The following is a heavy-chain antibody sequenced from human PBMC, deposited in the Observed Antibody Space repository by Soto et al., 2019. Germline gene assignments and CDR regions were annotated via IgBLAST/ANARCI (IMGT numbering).Heavy chain of an antibody. CDR2: ITSGSSYI. V-gene: IGHV3-21*01. Sequence: XVSLRLSFAASGFTFSGYTMNWVRQAPGKGLEWVSSITSGSSYIYYADSVKGRFTISRDNAKNSLYLQINSLRAEDTAMYYCARSSFDYWGQGTLVTVSS. CDR3: ARSSFDY. J-gene: IGHJ4*02. CDR1: GFTFSGYT.